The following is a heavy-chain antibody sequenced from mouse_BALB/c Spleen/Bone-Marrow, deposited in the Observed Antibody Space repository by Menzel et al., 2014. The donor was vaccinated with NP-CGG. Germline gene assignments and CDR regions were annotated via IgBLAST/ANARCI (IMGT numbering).Heavy chain of an antibody. V-gene: IGHV1-77*01. CDR1: GYTFTDYY. CDR3: AREEVRRLAWFAY. CDR2: IYPGSGNT. J-gene: IGHJ3*01. Sequence: QVQLQQPGAEPARPGASVKLSCKASGYTFTDYYMNWVKQRTGQGLEWIGEIYPGSGNTYYNEKFRGKATLTADKSSSTVYMQLSSLTSEDSAVYFCAREEVRRLAWFAYWGQGTLVTVSA.